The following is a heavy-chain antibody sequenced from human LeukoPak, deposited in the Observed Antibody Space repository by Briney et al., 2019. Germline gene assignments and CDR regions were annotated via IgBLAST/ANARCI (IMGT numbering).Heavy chain of an antibody. CDR3: ARHTPGGYYGSGSYGTFDY. CDR1: GGSISSVDYY. J-gene: IGHJ4*02. D-gene: IGHD3-10*01. Sequence: SETLSLTCTVSGGSISSVDYYWSWIRQPPGTGLELIGYIYYSGSTYYNPSLKSRVTISVDSSKNQFSLMLSSVTAADTAVYYCARHTPGGYYGSGSYGTFDYCGQASLVTVSS. V-gene: IGHV4-30-4*08. CDR2: IYYSGST.